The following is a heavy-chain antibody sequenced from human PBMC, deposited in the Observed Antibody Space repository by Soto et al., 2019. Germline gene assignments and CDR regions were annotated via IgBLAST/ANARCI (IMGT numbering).Heavy chain of an antibody. Sequence: QVQLQQWGAGLLKPSETLSLTCAVYGGSFSGYYWSWIRQPPGKGLEWIGEINHSGSTNYNPSLKSRVTISVDTSKNQFSLKLSSVTAADTAVYYCARGLGTYDFWSGYYAYMDVWGKGTTVTVSS. CDR3: ARGLGTYDFWSGYYAYMDV. CDR1: GGSFSGYY. J-gene: IGHJ6*03. CDR2: INHSGST. V-gene: IGHV4-34*01. D-gene: IGHD3-3*01.